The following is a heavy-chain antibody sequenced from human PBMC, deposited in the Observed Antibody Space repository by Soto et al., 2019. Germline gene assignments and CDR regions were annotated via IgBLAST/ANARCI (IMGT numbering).Heavy chain of an antibody. Sequence: PGGSLRLSCAASGFTFSSYGMHWVRQAPGKGLEWVAVIWYDGSNKYYADSVKGRFTISRDNSKNTLYLQMNSLRAEDTAVYYCARDVGPVTIFGEALSGYFDFWGQGTLVTSPQ. CDR3: ARDVGPVTIFGEALSGYFDF. CDR1: GFTFSSYG. D-gene: IGHD3-3*01. CDR2: IWYDGSNK. V-gene: IGHV3-33*01. J-gene: IGHJ4*02.